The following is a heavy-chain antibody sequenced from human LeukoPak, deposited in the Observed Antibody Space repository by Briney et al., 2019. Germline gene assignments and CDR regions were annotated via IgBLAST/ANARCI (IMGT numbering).Heavy chain of an antibody. CDR3: AKDLPTPAYCGGDCYSGDAFDI. CDR1: GFTFSSYA. J-gene: IGHJ3*02. Sequence: QPGGSLRLSCAASGFTFSSYAMSWVRQAPGKGLEWVSAISGSGGSTYYADSVKGRFTISRDNSKNTLYLQMDSLRAEDTAVYYCAKDLPTPAYCGGDCYSGDAFDIWGQGTMVTVSS. V-gene: IGHV3-23*01. D-gene: IGHD2-21*02. CDR2: ISGSGGST.